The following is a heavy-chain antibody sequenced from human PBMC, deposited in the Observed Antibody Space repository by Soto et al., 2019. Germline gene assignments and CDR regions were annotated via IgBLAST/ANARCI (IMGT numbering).Heavy chain of an antibody. D-gene: IGHD1-26*01. CDR3: ARDRGLGAPVEYFQH. J-gene: IGHJ1*01. V-gene: IGHV3-30-3*01. CDR1: GFTFSSYA. CDR2: ILYDGTNK. Sequence: QVQLVESGGGVVQPGRSLRLSCAASGFTFSSYAMHWVRQAPGKGLEWVALILYDGTNKYYADSVKGRFTISRDNSKNTLNLQMNSLRAEDTAVYYCARDRGLGAPVEYFQHWGQGTLVTVSS.